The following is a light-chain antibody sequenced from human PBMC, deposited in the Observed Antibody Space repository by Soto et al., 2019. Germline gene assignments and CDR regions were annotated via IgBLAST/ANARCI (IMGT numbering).Light chain of an antibody. V-gene: IGLV2-14*01. CDR3: ISYTTSSTDV. Sequence: QSVLTQPASVSGSPGQSITISCTGTSSDVGGHNFVSWYQHHPGKAPKLMIFSVSNRPPGVSNRFSGSKSGNTASLTISGLPAEDEADYYCISYTTSSTDVFGSGTKVTVL. CDR1: SSDVGGHNF. J-gene: IGLJ1*01. CDR2: SVS.